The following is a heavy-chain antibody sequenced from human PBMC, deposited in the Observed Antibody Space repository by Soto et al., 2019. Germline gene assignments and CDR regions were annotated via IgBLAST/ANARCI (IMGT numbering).Heavy chain of an antibody. CDR1: GYAFSNYG. CDR3: ATSYDSGFDP. J-gene: IGHJ5*02. V-gene: IGHV1-18*04. D-gene: IGHD5-12*01. CDR2: ISPHNGNT. Sequence: QIQLVQSGAEVKKPGASVRVSCKASGYAFSNYGISWIRQAPGLGLEWMGWISPHNGNTDYAQSLQGRVTMTTDTSTNTAYMELRSLTSDDTAVYYCATSYDSGFDPWGQGTLVTVSS.